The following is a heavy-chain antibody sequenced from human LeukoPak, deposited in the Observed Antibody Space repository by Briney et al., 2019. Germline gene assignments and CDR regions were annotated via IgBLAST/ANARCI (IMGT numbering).Heavy chain of an antibody. J-gene: IGHJ6*03. Sequence: SETLSLTCTVSGGSISSSSYYWGWIRQPPGKGLEWIGSIYYSGSTYYNPSLKSRVTISVDTSKNQFSLKLSSVTAADTAVYYCARANHYYYYMDVWGKGTTVTVSS. V-gene: IGHV4-39*07. CDR1: GGSISSSSYY. CDR2: IYYSGST. CDR3: ARANHYYYYMDV.